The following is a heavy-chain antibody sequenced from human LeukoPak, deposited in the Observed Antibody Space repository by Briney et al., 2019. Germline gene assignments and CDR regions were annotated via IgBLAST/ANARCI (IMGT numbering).Heavy chain of an antibody. Sequence: GGSLRLSCEASGFTFGNYAMNWVRQAPGKGLEWVSTISGTGSSTYYADSVKGRFTISRDNSKNTLYLQMNSLRAEDTAVYYCAKPRTTVTTFPFDYWGQGTLVTVSS. V-gene: IGHV3-23*01. CDR3: AKPRTTVTTFPFDY. CDR2: ISGTGSST. J-gene: IGHJ4*02. D-gene: IGHD4-11*01. CDR1: GFTFGNYA.